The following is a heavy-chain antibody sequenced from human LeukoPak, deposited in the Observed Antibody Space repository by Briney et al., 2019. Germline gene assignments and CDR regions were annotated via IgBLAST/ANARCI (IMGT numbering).Heavy chain of an antibody. Sequence: ASVKVSCKASGYTFTGYGISWVRQAPGQGLEWMGWISAYNGNTNYAQKLQGRVTMTTDTSTSTAYMELRSLRSDDTAVYYCARDVERGYYYYYYMDVWGKGTTVTVSS. V-gene: IGHV1-18*01. CDR2: ISAYNGNT. CDR1: GYTFTGYG. D-gene: IGHD2-21*01. CDR3: ARDVERGYYYYYYMDV. J-gene: IGHJ6*03.